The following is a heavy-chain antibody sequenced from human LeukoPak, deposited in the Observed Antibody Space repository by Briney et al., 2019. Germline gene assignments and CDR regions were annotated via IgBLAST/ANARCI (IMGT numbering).Heavy chain of an antibody. V-gene: IGHV3-23*01. CDR3: AKDPQLELLHGTLGFDC. J-gene: IGHJ4*02. D-gene: IGHD1-1*01. CDR1: GFTFSSYA. Sequence: GGSLRLSCAASGFTFSSYAMSWVRQAPGKGLEWVSAISGSGGSTYYADSVKGRFTISRDNSKNTLYLQMNSLRAEDTAVYYCAKDPQLELLHGTLGFDCWGQGTLVTVSS. CDR2: ISGSGGST.